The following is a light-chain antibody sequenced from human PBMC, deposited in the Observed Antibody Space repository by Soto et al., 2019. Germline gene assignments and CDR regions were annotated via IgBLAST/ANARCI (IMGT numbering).Light chain of an antibody. CDR3: QQRSNGWT. CDR2: DAS. Sequence: EIVLTQSPATLSLSPGERATLSCRASQSVSSYLAWYQQKPGQAPRLLIYDASNRATGIPARFSGSGSGTDFTLTISSLEPEDFAVYYCQQRSNGWTFGRGTKV. J-gene: IGKJ1*01. V-gene: IGKV3-11*01. CDR1: QSVSSY.